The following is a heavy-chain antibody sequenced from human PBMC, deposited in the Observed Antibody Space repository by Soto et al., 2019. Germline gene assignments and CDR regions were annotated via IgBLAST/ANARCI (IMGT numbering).Heavy chain of an antibody. Sequence: QVQLVESGGGVVQPGRSLRLSCAASGFTFSSSTMHWVRQAPGKGLEWVAVISSDGSNKYYPDSVKGRFTISRDNSKNTLYLPMNSLRAEDTAVYYCARDQIVGVPDYFDDWGQGTLVTVSS. D-gene: IGHD1-26*01. J-gene: IGHJ4*02. CDR1: GFTFSSST. CDR3: ARDQIVGVPDYFDD. CDR2: ISSDGSNK. V-gene: IGHV3-30-3*01.